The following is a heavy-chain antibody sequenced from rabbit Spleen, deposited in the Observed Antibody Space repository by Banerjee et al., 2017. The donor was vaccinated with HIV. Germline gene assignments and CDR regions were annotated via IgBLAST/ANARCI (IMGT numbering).Heavy chain of an antibody. CDR1: GFSFSNSYY. CDR2: IAGSSGGFT. V-gene: IGHV1S40*01. CDR3: ARDTSSSFSSYGMDL. J-gene: IGHJ6*01. D-gene: IGHD1-1*01. Sequence: QSLEESGGDLVKPEGSLTLTCTASGFSFSNSYYICWVRQAPGKGLEWISCIAGSSGGFTYSATWAKGRFTCSKTSSTTVTLQMTSLTVADTATYFCARDTSSSFSSYGMDLWGQGTLVTVS.